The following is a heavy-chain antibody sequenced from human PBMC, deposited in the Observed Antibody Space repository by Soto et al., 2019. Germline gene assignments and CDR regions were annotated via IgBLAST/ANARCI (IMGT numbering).Heavy chain of an antibody. D-gene: IGHD5-18*01. CDR2: IYYSGST. CDR1: GGSISSYY. V-gene: IGHV4-59*01. Sequence: SETLSLTCTVSGGSISSYYWSWIRQPPGKGLEWIGYIYYSGSTNYNPSLKSRVTISVDTSKNQFSLKLSSVTAADTAVYYCARDSGDGYSEYYYYGMDVWGQGTKVTVSS. CDR3: ARDSGDGYSEYYYYGMDV. J-gene: IGHJ6*02.